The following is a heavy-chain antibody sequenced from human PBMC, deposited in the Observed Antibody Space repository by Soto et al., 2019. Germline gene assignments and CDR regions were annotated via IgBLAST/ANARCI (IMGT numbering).Heavy chain of an antibody. D-gene: IGHD2-2*01. V-gene: IGHV1-18*01. CDR3: ARTDFCSSTSCYPFFDF. CDR1: GYTFITYG. Sequence: QVQLVQSGAEVKKPGASVKVSCKASGYTFITYGIGWVRPAPVQGLEWMGWLSGYNGNTNYAQKFQGRVTMTTDTSASTAYMELRTLRSDDTGVYYCARTDFCSSTSCYPFFDFWGPGTLVTVSS. CDR2: LSGYNGNT. J-gene: IGHJ4*02.